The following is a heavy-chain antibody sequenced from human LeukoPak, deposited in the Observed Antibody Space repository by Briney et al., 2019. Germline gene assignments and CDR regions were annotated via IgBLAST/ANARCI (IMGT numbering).Heavy chain of an antibody. CDR1: GGSISSYY. D-gene: IGHD5-24*01. V-gene: IGHV4-59*01. J-gene: IGHJ4*02. CDR2: IYYSGST. Sequence: SETLSLTCTVSGGSISSYYWSWIRQPPGKGLEWIGYIYYSGSTNYNPSLKSRVTISVDTSKNQFSLRLSSVTAADTAVYYCTRERRDGYKVYFDYWGQGTLVTVSS. CDR3: TRERRDGYKVYFDY.